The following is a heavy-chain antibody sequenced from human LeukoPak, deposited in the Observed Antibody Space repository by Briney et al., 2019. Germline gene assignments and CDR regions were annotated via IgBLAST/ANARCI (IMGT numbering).Heavy chain of an antibody. CDR1: GASFSSHH. J-gene: IGHJ4*02. D-gene: IGHD5-18*01. Sequence: SETLSLTCTVSGASFSSHHWGWIRQPPGKELEWIAYIFDTRTTKDDPSLNSRVTLSADTSKNQFSLRLTSVTAADTAVYYCATIKRGNIFGYFDFWGQGILVTVSS. V-gene: IGHV4-59*11. CDR2: IFDTRTT. CDR3: ATIKRGNIFGYFDF.